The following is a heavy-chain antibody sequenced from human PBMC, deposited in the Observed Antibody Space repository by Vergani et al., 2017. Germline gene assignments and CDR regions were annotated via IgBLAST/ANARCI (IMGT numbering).Heavy chain of an antibody. J-gene: IGHJ4*02. CDR2: ISGSGGST. D-gene: IGHD1-26*01. V-gene: IGHV3-23*01. CDR1: GFTFSSYA. Sequence: EVQLLESGGGLVQPGGSLRLSCAASGFTFSSYAMSWVRQAPGKGLEWVSAISGSGGSTYYADSVKGRFTISRDNSKNTLYLQMNSLRAEDTAVFYCAKVPSIIVGAINFDYWGQGTLVTVSS. CDR3: AKVPSIIVGAINFDY.